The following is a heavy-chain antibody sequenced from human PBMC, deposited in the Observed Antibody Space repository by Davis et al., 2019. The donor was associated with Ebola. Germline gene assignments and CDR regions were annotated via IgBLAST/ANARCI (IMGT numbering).Heavy chain of an antibody. V-gene: IGHV1-2*04. D-gene: IGHD4-11*01. Sequence: AASVKVSCKTSRFTFTETYLHWVRQAPGQGLEWVGWLNLKSGATNYAPKFQGWVTMTRDTSITTAYMELTSLKSEDTGMYYCARPKMITDLQSWGQGTLVTVSS. CDR3: ARPKMITDLQS. J-gene: IGHJ4*02. CDR1: RFTFTETY. CDR2: LNLKSGAT.